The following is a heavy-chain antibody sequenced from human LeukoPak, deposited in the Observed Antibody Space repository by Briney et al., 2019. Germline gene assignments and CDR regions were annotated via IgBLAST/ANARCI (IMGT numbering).Heavy chain of an antibody. V-gene: IGHV4-31*03. CDR2: IYYSGST. J-gene: IGHJ4*02. D-gene: IGHD6-13*01. CDR1: GDSISRGNYY. CDR3: ARGVLY. Sequence: SETLSLTCTVSGDSISRGNYYWSWIRQHPGKGLEWIGYIYYSGSTYYNPSLKSRVTMSLDTSKNQFSLKLSSVTAADTAVYYCARGVLYWGQGTLVTVSS.